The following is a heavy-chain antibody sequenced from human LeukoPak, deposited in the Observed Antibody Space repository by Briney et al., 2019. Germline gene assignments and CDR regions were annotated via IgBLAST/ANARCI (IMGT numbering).Heavy chain of an antibody. Sequence: SVKVSCKASGYTFTSYDINWVRQAPGQGLEWMGGIIPIFGTANYAQKFQGRVTITADESTSTAYMELSSLRSEDTAVYYCARDSSGYYGRGYYYYGMDVWGQGTTVTVSS. V-gene: IGHV1-69*13. CDR2: IIPIFGTA. CDR3: ARDSSGYYGRGYYYYGMDV. D-gene: IGHD3-22*01. J-gene: IGHJ6*02. CDR1: GYTFTSYD.